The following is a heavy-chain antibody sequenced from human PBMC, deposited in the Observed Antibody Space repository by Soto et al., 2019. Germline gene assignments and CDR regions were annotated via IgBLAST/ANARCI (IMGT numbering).Heavy chain of an antibody. CDR3: ARGGGEADSSGYPDY. Sequence: QVQLVESGGGLVKPGGSLRLSRAASGFTFSDYYMSWIRQAPGKGLEWVSYISSSSGYTNYADSVKDRFTISRDNAKNSLYLQMNSLRAEDTAVYYCARGGGEADSSGYPDYWGQGTLVTVSS. D-gene: IGHD3-22*01. J-gene: IGHJ4*02. CDR2: ISSSSGYT. V-gene: IGHV3-11*05. CDR1: GFTFSDYY.